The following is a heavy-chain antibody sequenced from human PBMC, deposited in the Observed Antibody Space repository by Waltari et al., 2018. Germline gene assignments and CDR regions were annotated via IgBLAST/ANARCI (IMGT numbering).Heavy chain of an antibody. CDR1: GGSFSGYY. V-gene: IGHV4-34*01. J-gene: IGHJ4*02. Sequence: QVQLQQWGAGLLKPSETLSLTCAVYGGSFSGYYWSWIRQHPGKGLEWIGEINHSGSTNYNPSLKSRVTISVDTSKNQFSLKLSSVTAADTAVYYCASGGDDYIWGSYRYPRLPDYWGQGTLVTVSS. CDR3: ASGGDDYIWGSYRYPRLPDY. D-gene: IGHD3-16*02. CDR2: INHSGST.